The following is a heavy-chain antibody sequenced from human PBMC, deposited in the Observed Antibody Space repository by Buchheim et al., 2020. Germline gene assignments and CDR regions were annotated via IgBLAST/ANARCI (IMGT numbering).Heavy chain of an antibody. V-gene: IGHV3-23*01. Sequence: EVQLLESGGGLPQAGGSLRLSCAASGFSFSNYAMNWVRQAPGKGLEWVSGLSGNGVTTYFSDSVKGRFTISRDNAKNSVYLQMNSLRAEDTAVYYCVRGQPIAWGQGTL. D-gene: IGHD1-26*01. CDR1: GFSFSNYA. J-gene: IGHJ5*02. CDR3: VRGQPIA. CDR2: LSGNGVTT.